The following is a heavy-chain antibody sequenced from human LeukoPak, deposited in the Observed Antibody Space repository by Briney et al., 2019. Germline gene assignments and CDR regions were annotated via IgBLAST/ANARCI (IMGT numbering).Heavy chain of an antibody. J-gene: IGHJ4*02. CDR1: GFTFSGYG. D-gene: IGHD5-12*01. Sequence: GGSLRLSCAASGFTFSGYGMHWVRQAPGKGLEWVAIIWYDGSSKSYADSVKGRFTISRDNSKNTLFLQMNSLRAEDTAVYYCARAGYSGYDDPFDYWGQGTLVTVSS. CDR2: IWYDGSSK. CDR3: ARAGYSGYDDPFDY. V-gene: IGHV3-33*01.